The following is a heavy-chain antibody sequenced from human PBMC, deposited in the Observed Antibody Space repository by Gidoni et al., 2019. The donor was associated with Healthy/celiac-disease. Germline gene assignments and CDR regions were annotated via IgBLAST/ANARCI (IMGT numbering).Heavy chain of an antibody. CDR2: ISGSGGST. CDR3: AKDHRLPKKSMIVVAPADY. J-gene: IGHJ4*02. Sequence: EVQLLESGGGLVQPGGSLRLSCAASGFTFSSSALSWVRQAPGKGLEWVSAISGSGGSTYYADSVKGRFTISRDNSKNTLYLQMNSLRAEDTAVYYCAKDHRLPKKSMIVVAPADYWGQGTLVTVSS. D-gene: IGHD3-22*01. CDR1: GFTFSSSA. V-gene: IGHV3-23*01.